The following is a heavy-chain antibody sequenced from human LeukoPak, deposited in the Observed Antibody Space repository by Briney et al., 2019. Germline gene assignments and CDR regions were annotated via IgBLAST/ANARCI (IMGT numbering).Heavy chain of an antibody. D-gene: IGHD6-25*01. J-gene: IGHJ5*02. V-gene: IGHV4-59*01. CDR1: GGSISSYY. CDR2: IYYSGST. Sequence: SETLSLTCTVSGGSISSYYWSWIRQPPGKGLEWIGYIYYSGSTNYNPSLKSRVTISVDTSKNQFSLKLSSVTAADTAVYYCARQIAAAAPAPWGQGTLVTVSS. CDR3: ARQIAAAAPAP.